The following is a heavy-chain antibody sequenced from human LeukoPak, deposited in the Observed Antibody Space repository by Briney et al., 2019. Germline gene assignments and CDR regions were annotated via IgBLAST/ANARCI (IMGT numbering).Heavy chain of an antibody. CDR3: ARESLATAGSSGAKNAFDI. J-gene: IGHJ3*02. CDR2: VFFSGST. D-gene: IGHD2-15*01. Sequence: PSETLSLTCTVSGGSINSGGYNWSWLRQLPGKGLEWIGYVFFSGSTNYNPSLKSRFNISLDTSRTLFSLRLHSVTAADTAVYFCARESLATAGSSGAKNAFDIWGQGTLVTVSS. V-gene: IGHV4-31*03. CDR1: GGSINSGGYN.